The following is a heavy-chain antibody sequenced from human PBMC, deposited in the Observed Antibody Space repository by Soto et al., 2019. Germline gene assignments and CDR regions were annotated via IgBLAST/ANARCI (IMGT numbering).Heavy chain of an antibody. CDR3: AYRVTYRTYWDVGYFAP. CDR1: GFSLTTSGVG. CDR2: IYWDDDK. Sequence: QITLKESGPTLVEPTETLTLTCSFSGFSLTTSGVGVGWLRQAPGKALECLGIIYWDDDKRYNPSLKNRLTISKDTSKNLVVLSMTYMEPVDTATYFCAYRVTYRTYWDVGYFAPWGQGTLVTVS. J-gene: IGHJ5*02. D-gene: IGHD1-1*01. V-gene: IGHV2-5*02.